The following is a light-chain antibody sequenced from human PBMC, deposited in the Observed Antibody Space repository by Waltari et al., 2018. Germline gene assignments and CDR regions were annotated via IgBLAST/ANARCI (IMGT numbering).Light chain of an antibody. CDR2: GTS. J-gene: IGLJ2*01. CDR1: SSNIGAGYD. CDR3: QSYDSSLSGPVV. Sequence: QSVLTQPPSVSGAPGQRVTISCTGSSSNIGAGYDVHWYQQLPGTAPKLLIYGTSNRPSGVPDRFAGSKSGPPASLAITGLQAEDEADYYCQSYDSSLSGPVVFGGGTKLTVL. V-gene: IGLV1-40*01.